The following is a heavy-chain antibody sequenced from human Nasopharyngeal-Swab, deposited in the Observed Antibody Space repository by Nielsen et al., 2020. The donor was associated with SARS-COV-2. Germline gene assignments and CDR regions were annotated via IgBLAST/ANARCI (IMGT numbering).Heavy chain of an antibody. V-gene: IGHV1-8*01. D-gene: IGHD3/OR15-3a*01. CDR2: MNPKSGEV. J-gene: IGHJ5*02. Sequence: ASVQVSCKCSGYNFNRNDINWVRQAPGQGLEWMGWMNPKSGEVGYEQKFQGRVTMTRNTATATAYMELSGLRHEDTAVYYCARGAFGLDHSWFDPWGQGTLVTVSS. CDR3: ARGAFGLDHSWFDP. CDR1: GYNFNRND.